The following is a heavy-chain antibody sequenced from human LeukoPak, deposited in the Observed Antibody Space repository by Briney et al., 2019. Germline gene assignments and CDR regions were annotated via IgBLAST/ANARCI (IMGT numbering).Heavy chain of an antibody. CDR1: GGSISSYY. Sequence: SETLSLTCTVSGGSISSYYWSWIRQAPGKGLEWIGYIYFSGSTNYNPSLKSRVTISVDTSKTQFSLKLSSVTAADSAVYYCAIHLRGYGYVYWGQGTMVTVSS. CDR3: AIHLRGYGYVY. D-gene: IGHD5-18*01. J-gene: IGHJ4*02. V-gene: IGHV4-59*08. CDR2: IYFSGST.